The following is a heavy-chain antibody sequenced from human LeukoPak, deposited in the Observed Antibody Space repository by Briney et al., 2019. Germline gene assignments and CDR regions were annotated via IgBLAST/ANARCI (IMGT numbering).Heavy chain of an antibody. V-gene: IGHV4-34*01. Sequence: SETLSLTCAVYGGSFSGYSWSWIRQPPGKGLEWIGEINHSGSTNYNPSLKSRVTISVDTSKNQFSLKLSSVTAADTAVYYCARARSTIESVINWGQGTLVTVSS. J-gene: IGHJ4*02. CDR1: GGSFSGYS. CDR2: INHSGST. CDR3: ARARSTIESVIN. D-gene: IGHD3-3*01.